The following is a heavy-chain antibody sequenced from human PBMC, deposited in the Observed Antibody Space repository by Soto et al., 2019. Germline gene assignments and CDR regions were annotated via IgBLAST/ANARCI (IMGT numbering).Heavy chain of an antibody. V-gene: IGHV3-33*01. CDR2: IWDDGSNK. J-gene: IGHJ4*02. Sequence: QVQLVESGGGVVQPGRSLRLSCAASGFTFSNYGMHWVRQAPGKGLEWVAVIWDDGSNKYYADSVKGRFTISRDNSKNTLYLQMNSLRAEDTAVYYGARGGHRFYVISTVFDYWGQGTLVTVSS. D-gene: IGHD3-10*02. CDR3: ARGGHRFYVISTVFDY. CDR1: GFTFSNYG.